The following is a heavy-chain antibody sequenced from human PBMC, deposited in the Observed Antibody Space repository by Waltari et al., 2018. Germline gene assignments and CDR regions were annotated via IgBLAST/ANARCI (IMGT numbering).Heavy chain of an antibody. Sequence: QVQLQESGPGLVKPSETLSLTCAVTGYSIISGYFWGWIRQPPGRGLEWVGSIFQSGSTVYHPSLKSRVIISVDTSKYHFSLYLSSVSAADTAVYFCGRVGTGCRKLYYWGQGTLVTVSS. J-gene: IGHJ4*02. CDR3: GRVGTGCRKLYY. D-gene: IGHD2-8*02. CDR1: GYSIISGYF. V-gene: IGHV4-38-2*01. CDR2: IFQSGST.